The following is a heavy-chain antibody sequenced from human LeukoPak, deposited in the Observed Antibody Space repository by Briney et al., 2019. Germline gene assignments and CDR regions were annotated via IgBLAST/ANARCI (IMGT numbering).Heavy chain of an antibody. J-gene: IGHJ4*02. V-gene: IGHV4-30-4*01. CDR3: ARSGYSYGYGY. Sequence: SETLSLTCTVSGGSINSDDYYWSWIRQPPRKGVEWIAYIYYSGSTNYNPSLKSRVSISVDTSKNQFSLKLSSVTSADTAVYYCARSGYSYGYGYWGQGTLVTVSS. CDR2: IYYSGST. CDR1: GGSINSDDYY. D-gene: IGHD5-18*01.